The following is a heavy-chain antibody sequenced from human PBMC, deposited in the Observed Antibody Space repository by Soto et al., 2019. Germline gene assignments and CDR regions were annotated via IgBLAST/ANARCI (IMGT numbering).Heavy chain of an antibody. V-gene: IGHV4-31*03. D-gene: IGHD6-13*01. CDR1: GGSISSGGYY. CDR2: IYYSGST. J-gene: IGHJ4*02. Sequence: QVQLQESGPGLVKPSQTLSLTCTVSGGSISSGGYYWSWIRQHPGKGLEWIGYIYYSGSTYYNPSLKSRVTISVDTSKNQCSLKLSSVTAADTAVYYCARGRHQKATYSSSWYPPDYWGQGTLVTVSS. CDR3: ARGRHQKATYSSSWYPPDY.